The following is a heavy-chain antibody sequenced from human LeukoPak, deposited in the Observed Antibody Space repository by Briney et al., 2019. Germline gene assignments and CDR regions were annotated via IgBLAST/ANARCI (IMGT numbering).Heavy chain of an antibody. Sequence: GGSMRLSCGASGFAFSSYSMNWVRQAPGKGLEWVSYISSSSSTIYYADSVKGRFTISRDNAKNSLYLQMNSLRAEDTAVYYCARDFTYCSGGSCYRLSAFDIWGQGTMVTVSS. CDR1: GFAFSSYS. CDR2: ISSSSSTI. CDR3: ARDFTYCSGGSCYRLSAFDI. V-gene: IGHV3-48*01. D-gene: IGHD2-15*01. J-gene: IGHJ3*02.